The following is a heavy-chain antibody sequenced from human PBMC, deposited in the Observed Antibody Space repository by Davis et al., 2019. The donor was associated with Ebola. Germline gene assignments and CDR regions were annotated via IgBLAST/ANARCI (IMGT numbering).Heavy chain of an antibody. V-gene: IGHV1-18*01. CDR1: GYTFTSYG. D-gene: IGHD3-3*01. CDR2: ISAYNGNT. J-gene: IGHJ4*02. CDR3: AREGGGSHYDFWGGYGY. Sequence: AASVKVSCKASGYTFTSYGISWVRQAPGQGLEWMGWISAYNGNTNYAQKLQGRVTMTTDTSTSTAYMELRSLGSDDTAVYYCAREGGGSHYDFWGGYGYWGQGTLVTVSS.